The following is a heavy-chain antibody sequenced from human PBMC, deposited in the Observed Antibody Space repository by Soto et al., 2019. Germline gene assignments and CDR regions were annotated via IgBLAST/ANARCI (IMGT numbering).Heavy chain of an antibody. CDR2: INAGNGNT. J-gene: IGHJ5*02. V-gene: IGHV1-3*01. CDR1: GYTFTSYA. CDR3: ERESNWNDVWWFDP. Sequence: ASVKVSCKASGYTFTSYAMHWVRQAPGQRLEWMGWINAGNGNTKYSQKFQGRVTITRDTSASTAYMELSSLRSEDTAVYYCERESNWNDVWWFDPWGQGTLVTVSS. D-gene: IGHD1-1*01.